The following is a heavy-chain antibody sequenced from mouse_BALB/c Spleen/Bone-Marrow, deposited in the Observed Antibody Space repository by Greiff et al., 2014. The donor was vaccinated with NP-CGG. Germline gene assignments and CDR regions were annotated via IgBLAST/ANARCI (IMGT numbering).Heavy chain of an antibody. CDR2: INPSTGYT. CDR1: GYTFTSYW. Sequence: QVQLQQPRAELAKPGASVKMSCKASGYTFTSYWMHWVKQRPGQGLEWIGYINPSTGYTEYNQKFKDKATLTADKSSSTAYMQLSSLTSEDSAVYYCARSGGYDGFSYWGQGTTLTVSS. J-gene: IGHJ2*01. D-gene: IGHD2-2*01. V-gene: IGHV1-7*01. CDR3: ARSGGYDGFSY.